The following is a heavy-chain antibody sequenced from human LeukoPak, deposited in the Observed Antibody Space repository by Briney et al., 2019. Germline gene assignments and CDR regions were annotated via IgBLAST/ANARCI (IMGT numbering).Heavy chain of an antibody. CDR1: GGSISSGSHY. D-gene: IGHD3-9*01. J-gene: IGHJ4*02. CDR3: ASSTWGYDILTGYSSYFDY. Sequence: SETLSLTCTVSGGSISSGSHYWSWIRQPAGKGLEWIVRIYTSGGTNYNPSLKSRVTISVDMSKNQCSLKLSSVTAADAAVYFCASSTWGYDILTGYSSYFDYWGQGTLVTVSS. V-gene: IGHV4-61*02. CDR2: IYTSGGT.